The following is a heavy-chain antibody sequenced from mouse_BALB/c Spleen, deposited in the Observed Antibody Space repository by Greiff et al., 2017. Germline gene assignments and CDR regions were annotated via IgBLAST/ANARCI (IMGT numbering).Heavy chain of an antibody. V-gene: IGHV3-2*02. CDR2: ISYSGST. D-gene: IGHD2-1*01. CDR1: GYSIPSDYA. Sequence: EVHLVESGPGLVKPSQSLSLTCTVTGYSIPSDYAWNWIRQFPGNKLVWMGYISYSGSTSYNPSLKSRISITRDTSTNQFFLQLNSVTTEDTATYYCARGRTLYYGNPYYAMDYWGQGTSVTVSS. CDR3: ARGRTLYYGNPYYAMDY. J-gene: IGHJ4*01.